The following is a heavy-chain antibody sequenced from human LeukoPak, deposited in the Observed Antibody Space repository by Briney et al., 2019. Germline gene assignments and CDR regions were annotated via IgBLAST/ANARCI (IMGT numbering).Heavy chain of an antibody. CDR1: GFSFSDHY. CDR3: SKGYSGLLIYALDV. J-gene: IGHJ3*01. D-gene: IGHD1-26*01. Sequence: GGSLRLSYAGSGFSFSDHYIDWVRQAPGKGPERIGRTRNKVNSDTTEYAASVKGRFSISRDDSKNSLFLQMNSLRPEDTAVYYCSKGYSGLLIYALDVWGQGTRVTVSS. CDR2: TRNKVNSDTT. V-gene: IGHV3-72*01.